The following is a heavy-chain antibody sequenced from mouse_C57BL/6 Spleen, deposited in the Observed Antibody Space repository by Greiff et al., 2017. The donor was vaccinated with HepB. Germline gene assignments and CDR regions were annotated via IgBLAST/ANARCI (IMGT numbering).Heavy chain of an antibody. CDR1: GFTFSSYG. Sequence: EVQLVESGGDLVKPGGSLKLSCAASGFTFSSYGMSWVRQTPDKRLEWVATISSGGSYTYYPDSVKGRFTISRDNAKNTLYLQMSSLKSEDTAMYYCARPGTRDWYFDVWGTGTTVTVSS. CDR2: ISSGGSYT. V-gene: IGHV5-6*01. J-gene: IGHJ1*03. D-gene: IGHD4-1*01. CDR3: ARPGTRDWYFDV.